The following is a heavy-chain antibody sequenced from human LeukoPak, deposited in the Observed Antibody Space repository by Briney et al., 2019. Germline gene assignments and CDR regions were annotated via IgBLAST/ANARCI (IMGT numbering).Heavy chain of an antibody. D-gene: IGHD2-15*01. J-gene: IGHJ4*02. CDR2: ISAYNGNT. Sequence: ASVKVSCKASGYTFTSYGISWVRQAPGQGLEWMGWISAYNGNTNYAQKLQGRVTMTTDTSTSTAYMELRSLRSDDTAVYYCARDGRVVAARLERFDYWGQGTLVTVSS. CDR3: ARDGRVVAARLERFDY. CDR1: GYTFTSYG. V-gene: IGHV1-18*01.